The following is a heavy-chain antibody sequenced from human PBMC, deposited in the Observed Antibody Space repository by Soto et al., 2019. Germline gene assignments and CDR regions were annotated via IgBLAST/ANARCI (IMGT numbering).Heavy chain of an antibody. CDR1: GYTFTHYA. CDR2: INTGNGNT. J-gene: IGHJ4*02. D-gene: IGHD6-19*01. Sequence: GASVKVSCKASGYTFTHYAMHWVRQAPGQRLEWMGWINTGNGNTKYSQKFQGRVTITTDTSASTAYMELSSLRSEDTAVYYCAGDGAVAGDTNFDYWGQGTLVTVSS. V-gene: IGHV1-3*04. CDR3: AGDGAVAGDTNFDY.